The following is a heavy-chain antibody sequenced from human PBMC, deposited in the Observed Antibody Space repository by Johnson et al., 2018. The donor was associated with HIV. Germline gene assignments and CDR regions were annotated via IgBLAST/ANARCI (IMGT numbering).Heavy chain of an antibody. CDR2: VSYDGSNK. V-gene: IGHV3-30*03. CDR1: GFTFSNYG. D-gene: IGHD5-18*01. J-gene: IGHJ3*02. Sequence: QVQLVESGGGVVQPGRSLRLSCAASGFTFSNYGIHWVRQAPGKGLEWVAVVSYDGSNKYYADSVKGRFTISRDNSKNTLYLQMNSLRAEDTALYYCARDRRVGYTTYDAFDIWGQGTMVTVSS. CDR3: ARDRRVGYTTYDAFDI.